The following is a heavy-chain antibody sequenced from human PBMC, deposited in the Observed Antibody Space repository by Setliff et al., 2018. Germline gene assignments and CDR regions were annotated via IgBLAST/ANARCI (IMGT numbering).Heavy chain of an antibody. D-gene: IGHD5-18*01. CDR2: IRYDGSYE. CDR3: AKASLAYSFGYYFDS. Sequence: GESLKISCTASESTFSSFGMHWVRQAPGKGLEWVGFIRYDGSYEYCADSVQGRFTISRDNSKNTLFLHMNNLRPEDTALYYCAKASLAYSFGYYFDSWGQGALVTVSS. CDR1: ESTFSSFG. J-gene: IGHJ4*01. V-gene: IGHV3-30*02.